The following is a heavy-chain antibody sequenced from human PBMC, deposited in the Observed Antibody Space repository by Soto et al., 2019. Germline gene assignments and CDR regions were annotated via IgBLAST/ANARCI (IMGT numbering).Heavy chain of an antibody. J-gene: IGHJ6*03. D-gene: IGHD3-10*01. CDR1: GGSISSYY. V-gene: IGHV4-59*01. CDR2: IYYSGST. CDR3: ARDSGGNYYYYMDV. Sequence: SETLSLTCTVSGGSISSYYWSWIRQPPGKGLEWIGYIYYSGSTNYNPSLKSRVTISVDTSKNQFSLKPSSVTAADTAVYYCARDSGGNYYYYMDVWGKGTTVT.